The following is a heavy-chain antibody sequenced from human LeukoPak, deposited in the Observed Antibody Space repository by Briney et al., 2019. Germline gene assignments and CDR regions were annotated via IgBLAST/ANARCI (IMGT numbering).Heavy chain of an antibody. CDR1: GGSFSGYY. J-gene: IGHJ3*02. D-gene: IGHD3-10*01. V-gene: IGHV4-34*01. CDR3: ARHQGLWFGELGAFDI. Sequence: SETLSLTCAVYGGSFSGYYWSWSRQPPGKGLEWIGEINHSGSTNYNPSLKSRVTISVDTSKNQFSLKLSSVTAADTAVYYCARHQGLWFGELGAFDIWGQGTMVTVSS. CDR2: INHSGST.